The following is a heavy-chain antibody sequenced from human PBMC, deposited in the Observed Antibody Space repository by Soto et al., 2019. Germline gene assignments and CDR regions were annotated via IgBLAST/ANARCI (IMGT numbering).Heavy chain of an antibody. Sequence: QVQLVQSGAEVKKPGSSVKVSCKASGGTFSSYAISWVRQAPGQGLEWMGGIIPIFGTANYAQKFQGRVTITAEESTSKGYGGLGRRGSEDTVVYDGGGIAGVGACSGGGGVDYWGQGTLVTVSS. D-gene: IGHD1-26*01. CDR2: IIPIFGTA. J-gene: IGHJ4*02. CDR1: GGTFSSYA. CDR3: GGIAGVGACSGGGGVDY. V-gene: IGHV1-69*01.